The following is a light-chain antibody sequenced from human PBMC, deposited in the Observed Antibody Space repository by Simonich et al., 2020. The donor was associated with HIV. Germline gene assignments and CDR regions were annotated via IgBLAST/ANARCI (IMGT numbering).Light chain of an antibody. Sequence: QSALTQPASVSGSPGQSITISCTGTSSDIGGYNYVSWYQQHPGKAPKLMIYDVRKRPAGFSKRFSGSKSGNTASLTISGLRAEDEADYYCSSYAGSSTWIFGGGTKLTVL. CDR3: SSYAGSSTWI. J-gene: IGLJ2*01. CDR2: DVR. CDR1: SSDIGGYNY. V-gene: IGLV2-14*01.